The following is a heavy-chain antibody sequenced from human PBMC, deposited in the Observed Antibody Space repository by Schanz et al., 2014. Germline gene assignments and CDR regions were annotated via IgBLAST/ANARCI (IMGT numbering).Heavy chain of an antibody. CDR3: AKDPSHGDYDYYFDF. CDR2: ISHSGGSK. J-gene: IGHJ4*02. CDR1: GFSFSSYS. D-gene: IGHD3-22*01. V-gene: IGHV3-23*04. Sequence: DLVESGGGLIQRGESLRLSCSASGFSFSSYSMNWVRQAPGKGLEWVSSISHSGGSKYYADSVKGRFTISRDNSKNTLYLQMNSLRAEDTAVYYCAKDPSHGDYDYYFDFWGQGTLVTVSS.